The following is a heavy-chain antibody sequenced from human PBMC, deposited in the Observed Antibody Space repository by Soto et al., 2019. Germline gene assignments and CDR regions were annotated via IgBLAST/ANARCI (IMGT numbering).Heavy chain of an antibody. D-gene: IGHD2-2*01. Sequence: HPGGSLRLSCTASGFTFADYAMSWVRQAPGEGLEWVGVIRGRAEGGTTRYAASVEGRCTISRDDSKRIAYLQMSSLKTEDTAVYYCAITYCSTTSCYYYFGIDVLGQGTMVTVSS. CDR2: IRGRAEGGTT. CDR3: AITYCSTTSCYYYFGIDV. J-gene: IGHJ6*02. V-gene: IGHV3-49*04. CDR1: GFTFADYA.